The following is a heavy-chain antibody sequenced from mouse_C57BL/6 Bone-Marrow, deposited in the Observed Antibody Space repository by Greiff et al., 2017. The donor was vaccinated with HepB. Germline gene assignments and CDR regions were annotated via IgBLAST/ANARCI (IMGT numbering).Heavy chain of an antibody. Sequence: VQLQHSEPELVKPGASVKISCKASGYTFTDYYLNWVKQSHGKSLEWIGDINPNNGGTSYNQKFKCKATLTVDKSSSTAYMELRSLTSEDSAVYYCARGGRDYDGTFDYWGQGTTRTVSS. J-gene: IGHJ2*01. CDR1: GYTFTDYY. V-gene: IGHV1-26*01. CDR2: INPNNGGT. CDR3: ARGGRDYDGTFDY. D-gene: IGHD2-4*01.